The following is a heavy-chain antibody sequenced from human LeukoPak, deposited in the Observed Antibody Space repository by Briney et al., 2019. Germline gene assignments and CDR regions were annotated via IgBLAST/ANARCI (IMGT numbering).Heavy chain of an antibody. J-gene: IGHJ4*02. CDR3: ARDGPRGDY. Sequence: GGSLRLSCAASGFTFSSYSMNWVRQAPGKGLEWVSCISSSSSTIYHADSVKGRFTISRDDAKNSLYLQMNSLRAEDTAVYYCARDGPRGDYWGQGTLVTVSS. CDR2: ISSSSSTI. V-gene: IGHV3-48*01. D-gene: IGHD3-10*01. CDR1: GFTFSSYS.